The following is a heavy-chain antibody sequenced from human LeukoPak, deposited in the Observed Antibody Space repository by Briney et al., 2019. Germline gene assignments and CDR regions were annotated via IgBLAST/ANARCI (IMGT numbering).Heavy chain of an antibody. CDR1: GYTFTSYY. CDR3: ARDLYIVVVPAASEHGFDY. V-gene: IGHV1-46*01. J-gene: IGHJ4*02. CDR2: INPSGGST. Sequence: ASVKVSCKASGYTFTSYYMHWVRQAPGQGLEWMGIINPSGGSTSYAQKFQGRVTMTRDMSTSTVYMELSSLRSEDTAVYYCARDLYIVVVPAASEHGFDYWGQGTLVTVSS. D-gene: IGHD2-2*01.